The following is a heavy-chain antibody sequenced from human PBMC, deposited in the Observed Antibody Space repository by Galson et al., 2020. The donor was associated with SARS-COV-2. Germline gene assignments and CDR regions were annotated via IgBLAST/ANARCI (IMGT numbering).Heavy chain of an antibody. J-gene: IGHJ3*02. CDR3: VRDLQPYAFDI. Sequence: TGGSLRPPCAASGFTFSDYYMNWIRQAPGKGLEWVSYISKSSGYTNYADFVKGRFTISRDNAKNSLYLQMNSLRAEDTAVYYCVRDLQPYAFDIWGQGTMVTGSS. CDR1: GFTFSDYY. CDR2: ISKSSGYT. D-gene: IGHD6-13*01. V-gene: IGHV3-11*06.